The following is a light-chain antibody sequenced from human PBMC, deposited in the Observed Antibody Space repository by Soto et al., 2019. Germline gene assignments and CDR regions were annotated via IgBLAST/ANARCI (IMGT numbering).Light chain of an antibody. V-gene: IGKV3-11*01. Sequence: EIVLTQSPAALSLSPGERATLSCRASQSVSNYLAWYQQRPGRAPRLLIYDASHRATGIPARFSGSGSGTDFPLTSNSLEPEDFAVYYCQQRGDRPRTFGQGTKLEIK. J-gene: IGKJ2*01. CDR2: DAS. CDR1: QSVSNY. CDR3: QQRGDRPRT.